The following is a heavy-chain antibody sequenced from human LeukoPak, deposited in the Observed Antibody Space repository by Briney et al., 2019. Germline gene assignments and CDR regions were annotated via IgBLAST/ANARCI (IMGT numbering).Heavy chain of an antibody. CDR3: ARVGRSFRQQLLRGMDV. CDR2: IYYSGST. V-gene: IGHV4-59*01. J-gene: IGHJ6*02. CDR1: GGSISSYY. Sequence: PSETLSLTCTVSGGSISSYYWNWIRQPPGKGLEWIGYIYYSGSTNYNPSLKSRVTISVDTSKNQFSLKLSSVTAADTAVYYCARVGRSFRQQLLRGMDVWGQGTTVTVSS. D-gene: IGHD6-13*01.